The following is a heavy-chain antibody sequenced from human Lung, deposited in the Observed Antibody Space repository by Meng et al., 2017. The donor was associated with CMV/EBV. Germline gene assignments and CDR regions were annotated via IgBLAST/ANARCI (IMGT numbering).Heavy chain of an antibody. CDR1: GESLSGYY. J-gene: IGHJ6*02. Sequence: SETLSLXCAVYGESLSGYYWTWIRQPPGKGLEWIGEISHSGTTNYNPSLKSRVFISVDTSKNQLSLNLTPVTAADTAVYYCARARLSSRSMDFWGQGTPVXVSS. D-gene: IGHD2/OR15-2a*01. V-gene: IGHV4-34*01. CDR3: ARARLSSRSMDF. CDR2: ISHSGTT.